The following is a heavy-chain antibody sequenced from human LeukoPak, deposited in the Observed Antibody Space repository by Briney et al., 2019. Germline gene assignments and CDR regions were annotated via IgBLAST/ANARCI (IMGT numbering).Heavy chain of an antibody. CDR1: GFTFSSYS. D-gene: IGHD2-2*01. CDR3: ARGYCSSTSCYVFSGYYYYGMDV. Sequence: GGSLRLSCAASGFTFSSYSMNWVRQAPGKGPEWVSSISSSSSYIYYADSVKGRFTISRDNAKNSLYLQMNSLRAEDTAVYYCARGYCSSTSCYVFSGYYYYGMDVWGQGTTVTVSS. V-gene: IGHV3-21*01. J-gene: IGHJ6*02. CDR2: ISSSSSYI.